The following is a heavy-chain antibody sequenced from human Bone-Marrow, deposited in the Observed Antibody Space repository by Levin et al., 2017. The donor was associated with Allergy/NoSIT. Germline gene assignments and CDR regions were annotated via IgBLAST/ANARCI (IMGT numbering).Heavy chain of an antibody. Sequence: SGESLKISCAASGFTFSSYAMSWVRQAPGKGLEWVSAISDSGTNTYYADSVKGRFTISRDNSKNTLYLQMYSLRAEDTAVYYCAKRLTSIPTADYWGQGTLVTVSS. D-gene: IGHD4-17*01. V-gene: IGHV3-23*01. CDR2: ISDSGTNT. CDR3: AKRLTSIPTADY. J-gene: IGHJ4*02. CDR1: GFTFSSYA.